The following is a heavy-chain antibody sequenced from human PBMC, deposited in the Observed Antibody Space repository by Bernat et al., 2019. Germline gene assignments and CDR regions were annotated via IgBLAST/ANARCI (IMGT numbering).Heavy chain of an antibody. D-gene: IGHD3-10*01. V-gene: IGHV3-66*01. CDR1: GFTVSSNY. Sequence: EVQLVESGGGLVQPGGSLRLSCAASGFTVSSNYMSWVRQAPGKGLEWVSVIYSGGSTYYAESVKGRFTISRDNPKNTLYLQMNSLRAEDTAVYYCGRDAYYGSGRYDFDIWGQGTMVTVSS. J-gene: IGHJ3*02. CDR2: IYSGGST. CDR3: GRDAYYGSGRYDFDI.